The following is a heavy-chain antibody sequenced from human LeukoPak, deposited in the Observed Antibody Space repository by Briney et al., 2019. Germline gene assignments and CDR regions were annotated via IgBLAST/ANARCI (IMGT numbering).Heavy chain of an antibody. V-gene: IGHV4-30-2*05. CDR1: GGSISSGGYS. J-gene: IGHJ5*02. Sequence: PSRTLSLTCAVSGGSISSGGYSWSWLRPPQGKGLEWIGYIYHSGSTYYNLSLKSRVTISVDTSKNQYSLKLSSVTAADTAVYDCARERESYYYGSGSYGPGPFDPWGQGTLVTVSS. CDR3: ARERESYYYGSGSYGPGPFDP. D-gene: IGHD3-10*01. CDR2: IYHSGST.